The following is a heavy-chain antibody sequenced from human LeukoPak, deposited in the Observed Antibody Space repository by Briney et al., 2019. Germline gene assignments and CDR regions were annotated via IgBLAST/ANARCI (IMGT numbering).Heavy chain of an antibody. CDR3: ARDTRFLGIGAFDI. V-gene: IGHV3-66*01. D-gene: IGHD3-3*01. CDR2: IYSGGST. CDR1: GFTVSGNY. J-gene: IGHJ3*02. Sequence: GGSLRLSCAASGFTVSGNYMSWVRQAPGKGLEWVSVIYSGGSTYYADSVKGRFTISRDNSKNTLYLQMNSLRAEDTAVYYCARDTRFLGIGAFDIWGQGTMVTVSS.